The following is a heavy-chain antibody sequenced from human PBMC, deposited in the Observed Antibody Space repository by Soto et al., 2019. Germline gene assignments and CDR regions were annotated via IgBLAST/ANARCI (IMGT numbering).Heavy chain of an antibody. CDR3: ARGGQKNVYTSIGP. V-gene: IGHV1-18*04. CDR1: GGTFSSCG. D-gene: IGHD1-1*01. CDR2: ISTYNGNTNT. J-gene: IGHJ5*02. Sequence: ASVKVSCKASGGTFSSCGIAWVRQAPGEGLEWMGWISTYNGNTNTYHKKRFQGRFTMTSDSASNTAYMELRSLTPDDTAVYYCARGGQKNVYTSIGPWGQGTLVTVSS.